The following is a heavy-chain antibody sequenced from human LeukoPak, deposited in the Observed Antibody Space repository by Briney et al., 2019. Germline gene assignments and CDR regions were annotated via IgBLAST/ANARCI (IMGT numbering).Heavy chain of an antibody. CDR1: GFNFNNYD. V-gene: IGHV3-13*01. CDR2: LGSAGDT. J-gene: IGHJ4*02. Sequence: GGSLRLSCAASGFNFNNYDMHWVRQAPGKGLEWVSALGSAGDTYYPDSVRGRFTISKETAKNSLYLQMTSLRDEDTAVYYCVRGRRSYGFDHWGQGTLITVSS. D-gene: IGHD3-16*01. CDR3: VRGRRSYGFDH.